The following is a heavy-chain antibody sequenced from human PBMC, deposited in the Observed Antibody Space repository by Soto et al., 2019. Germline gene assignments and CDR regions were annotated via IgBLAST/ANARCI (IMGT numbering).Heavy chain of an antibody. CDR1: DYTFTNYG. J-gene: IGHJ4*02. Sequence: ASVKVSGKASDYTFTNYGIICLRQAPGQVLEWMGWINPYNGNTNYAQKVRGRVTMTTDTSTSTAYMELRSLRSDDTAVYYCARVPTDTSGYYKYYFDYWGQGTLVTVSS. CDR2: INPYNGNT. V-gene: IGHV1-18*04. D-gene: IGHD3-22*01. CDR3: ARVPTDTSGYYKYYFDY.